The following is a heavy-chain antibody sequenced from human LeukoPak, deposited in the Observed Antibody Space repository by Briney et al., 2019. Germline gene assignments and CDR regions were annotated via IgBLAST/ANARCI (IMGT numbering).Heavy chain of an antibody. Sequence: SETLSLTCTVSGGSVSSSSYYWGWIRQPPGKGLEWIGSIYYSGSTYYNPSLKSRVTISVDTSKNQFSLKLSSVTAADTAVYYCARHRVATILPFFDYWGQGTLVTVSS. CDR3: ARHRVATILPFFDY. CDR1: GGSVSSSSYY. D-gene: IGHD5-12*01. V-gene: IGHV4-39*01. J-gene: IGHJ4*02. CDR2: IYYSGST.